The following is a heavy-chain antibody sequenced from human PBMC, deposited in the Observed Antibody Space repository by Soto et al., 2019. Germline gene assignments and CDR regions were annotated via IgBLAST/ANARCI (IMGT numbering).Heavy chain of an antibody. Sequence: PGESLKISCKGSGYSFTSYWIGWVRQMPGKGLEWMGIIYPGDSDTRYSPSFQGQVTISADKSISTAYLQWSSLKASDTAMYYCARGVEDIVVVPAALTQPNWFDPWGQGTLVTVSS. J-gene: IGHJ5*02. V-gene: IGHV5-51*01. CDR1: GYSFTSYW. CDR3: ARGVEDIVVVPAALTQPNWFDP. CDR2: IYPGDSDT. D-gene: IGHD2-2*01.